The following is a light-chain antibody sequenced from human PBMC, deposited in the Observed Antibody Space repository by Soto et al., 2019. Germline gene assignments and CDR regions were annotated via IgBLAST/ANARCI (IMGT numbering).Light chain of an antibody. Sequence: EIVLTQSPGTLSLSPGETATLSCRASQSVSSNNLAWYHQKPGQTARLLIYGASSRATGIPDRFSGSGSGTDFTLTISRLEPEDFAVYYCQQYDNSITFGQWTRLEI. J-gene: IGKJ5*01. CDR2: GAS. CDR1: QSVSSNN. CDR3: QQYDNSIT. V-gene: IGKV3-20*01.